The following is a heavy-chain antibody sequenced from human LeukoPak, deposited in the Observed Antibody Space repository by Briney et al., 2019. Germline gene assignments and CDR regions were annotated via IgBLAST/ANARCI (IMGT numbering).Heavy chain of an antibody. CDR2: IYNSGST. J-gene: IGHJ3*02. D-gene: IGHD3-9*01. V-gene: IGHV4-59*01. CDR1: GGSISSYY. Sequence: PSETLSLTCTVSGGSISSYYWSWIRQPPGKGLEWIGYIYNSGSTNYNPSLKSRVTILVGTSKNQFSLKLSSVTAADTAVYYCARGYYDILTGYSESASDIWGQGTKVTVSS. CDR3: ARGYYDILTGYSESASDI.